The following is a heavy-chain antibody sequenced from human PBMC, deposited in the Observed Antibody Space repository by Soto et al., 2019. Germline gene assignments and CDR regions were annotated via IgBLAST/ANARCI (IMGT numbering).Heavy chain of an antibody. CDR1: GFTVSSNY. Sequence: GGSLRLSCAASGFTVSSNYMSWVRQAPGKGLEWVSVIYSGGSTYYADSVKGRFTISRDNSKNTLYLQMNSLRAEDTAVYYCARSSSPSLYFDLWGRGTLVTVSS. CDR3: ARSSSPSLYFDL. J-gene: IGHJ2*01. D-gene: IGHD6-6*01. V-gene: IGHV3-66*01. CDR2: IYSGGST.